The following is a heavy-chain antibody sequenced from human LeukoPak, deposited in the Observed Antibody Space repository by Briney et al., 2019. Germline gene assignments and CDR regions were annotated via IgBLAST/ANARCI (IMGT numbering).Heavy chain of an antibody. D-gene: IGHD2-2*01. Sequence: PSETLSLTCTVSGGSISIGGYYWSWIRQHPGKGLEWIVYIYYSGSTYYNPSLKSRITISVDTSKNQFSLKLSSVTAADTAVYYCARGFGGSSTSYAYPFGYWGQGTLVTVSS. CDR3: ARGFGGSSTSYAYPFGY. J-gene: IGHJ4*02. V-gene: IGHV4-31*03. CDR2: IYYSGST. CDR1: GGSISIGGYY.